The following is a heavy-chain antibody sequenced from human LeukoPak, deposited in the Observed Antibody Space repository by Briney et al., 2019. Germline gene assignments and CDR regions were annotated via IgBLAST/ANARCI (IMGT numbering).Heavy chain of an antibody. Sequence: GGSLRLSCATSGFTFSSYDINWVRQAPGKGLEWVSHISNTGDSKYYGDSVQGRFSISRDNGNNSVYLQMNSLRAEDTAVYYCARDNYDSSTPYYFDYWGQGTLVTVSS. CDR3: ARDNYDSSTPYYFDY. V-gene: IGHV3-48*03. D-gene: IGHD3-22*01. J-gene: IGHJ4*02. CDR2: ISNTGDSK. CDR1: GFTFSSYD.